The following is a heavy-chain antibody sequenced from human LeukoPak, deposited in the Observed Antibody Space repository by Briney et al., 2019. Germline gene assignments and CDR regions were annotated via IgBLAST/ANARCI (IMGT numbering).Heavy chain of an antibody. D-gene: IGHD3-22*01. Sequence: GGSLRLSSSASGFTFKNFAMHWVRQAPGKGLEYVSAISNTGGSTYHADSVKGRFTVSRDNSKNTLYLQMSSLRAEDTAIYYCVRDDSYYYDSGDFPHWGQGALVTVSS. CDR3: VRDDSYYYDSGDFPH. CDR1: GFTFKNFA. J-gene: IGHJ4*02. V-gene: IGHV3-64D*09. CDR2: ISNTGGST.